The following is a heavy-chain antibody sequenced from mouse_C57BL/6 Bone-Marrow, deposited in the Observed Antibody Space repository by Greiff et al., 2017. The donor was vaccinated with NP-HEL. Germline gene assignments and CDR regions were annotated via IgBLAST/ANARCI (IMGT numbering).Heavy chain of an antibody. V-gene: IGHV1-53*01. D-gene: IGHD3-2*02. CDR2: INPNNGGT. CDR1: GYTFTSYW. CDR3: ARDSGYAFDY. J-gene: IGHJ2*01. Sequence: QVQLQQSGTELVKPGASVKLSCKASGYTFTSYWMHWLKQRPGQGLEWIGNINPNNGGTNDNEKFKTKATLTVDKSSSTAYMQRSSLSSEDSAVYDCARDSGYAFDYWGQGTTLTVSS.